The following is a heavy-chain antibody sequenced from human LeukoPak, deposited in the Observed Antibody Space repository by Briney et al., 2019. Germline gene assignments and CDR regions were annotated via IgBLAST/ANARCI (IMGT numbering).Heavy chain of an antibody. V-gene: IGHV1-69*13. CDR1: GGTFSSYA. CDR2: IIPIFGTA. J-gene: IGHJ6*03. Sequence: ASVKVSCKASGGTFSSYAISWVRQAPGQGLEWMGGIIPIFGTANYAQKFQGRVTITADESTSTAYMELSSLRSEDTAVYYCARAVEWDYYYYYMDVWGKGTTVTVSS. CDR3: ARAVEWDYYYYYMDV. D-gene: IGHD3-3*01.